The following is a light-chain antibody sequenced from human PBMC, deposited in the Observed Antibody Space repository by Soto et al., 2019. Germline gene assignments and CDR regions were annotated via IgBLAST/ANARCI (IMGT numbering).Light chain of an antibody. Sequence: QSVLTQPASGYCSPGQSITISCTGTSSDVGGYNYVSWYQQHPGKAPKFMIYDVSNRPSGVSTRFSGSKSGNTASLTISGLQAEDEADYYCNSYTTSNTRQIVFGTGTKVTV. CDR3: NSYTTSNTRQIV. CDR1: SSDVGGYNY. V-gene: IGLV2-14*01. J-gene: IGLJ1*01. CDR2: DVS.